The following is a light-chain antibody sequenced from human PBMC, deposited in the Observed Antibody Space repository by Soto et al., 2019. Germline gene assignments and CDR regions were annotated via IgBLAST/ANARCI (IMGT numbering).Light chain of an antibody. V-gene: IGKV3-20*01. J-gene: IGKJ4*01. CDR3: QQYDNSPLT. CDR2: GAS. CDR1: QSVSSGY. Sequence: EIVLTQSPGTLSLSPGERATLSCRASQSVSSGYLAWYQQKPGQAPRLLIYGASSRATGIPDRFSGSGSGTDFTLTISRLEPEDFAVYYCQQYDNSPLTFGGGTKVEIK.